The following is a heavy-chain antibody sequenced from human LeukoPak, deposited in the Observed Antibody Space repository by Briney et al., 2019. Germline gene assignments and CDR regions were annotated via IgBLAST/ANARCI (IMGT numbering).Heavy chain of an antibody. CDR2: ISGSGGST. D-gene: IGHD3-22*01. Sequence: PGGSLRLSCAASGFTFSSYAMSWVRQAPGKGLEWVSAISGSGGSTYYADSAKGRFTISRDNSKNTLYLQMNSLRAEDTAVYYCARMHTWPYYYDSSGYDGIDYWGQGTLVTVSS. CDR3: ARMHTWPYYYDSSGYDGIDY. CDR1: GFTFSSYA. V-gene: IGHV3-23*01. J-gene: IGHJ4*02.